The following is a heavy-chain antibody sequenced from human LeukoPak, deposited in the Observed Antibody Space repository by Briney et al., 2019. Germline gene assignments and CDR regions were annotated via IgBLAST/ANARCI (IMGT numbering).Heavy chain of an antibody. CDR2: IKSKTDGGTT. J-gene: IGHJ6*03. CDR1: GFTFSNAW. D-gene: IGHD2-15*01. CDR3: TTDRNTHGPYYYYYMDV. Sequence: KPGGSLRLSCAASGFTFSNAWMSWVRQALGKGLEWVGRIKSKTDGGTTDYAAPVKGRLTISRDDSKNTLYLQMNSLKTEDTAVYYCTTDRNTHGPYYYYYMDVWGKGTTVTVSS. V-gene: IGHV3-15*01.